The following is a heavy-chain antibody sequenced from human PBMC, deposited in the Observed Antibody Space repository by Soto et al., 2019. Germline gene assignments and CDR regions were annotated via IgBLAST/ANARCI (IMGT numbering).Heavy chain of an antibody. V-gene: IGHV3-48*01. CDR3: ARASMTTVTRPSGAFDI. J-gene: IGHJ3*02. D-gene: IGHD4-17*01. CDR1: GFTFSSYS. CDR2: ISSSSSTI. Sequence: GGSLRLSCAASGFTFSSYSMNWVRQAPGKGLEWVSYISSSSSTIYYADSVKGRFTISRDNAKNSLYLQMNSLRAEDTAVYYCARASMTTVTRPSGAFDIWGQGTMVTVSS.